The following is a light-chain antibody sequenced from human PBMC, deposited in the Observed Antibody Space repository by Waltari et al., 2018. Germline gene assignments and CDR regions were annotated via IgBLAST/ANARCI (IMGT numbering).Light chain of an antibody. V-gene: IGLV1-44*01. J-gene: IGLJ3*02. Sequence: QSVVTQPPSASGTPGQRVTLSCSGSNSNIGSDIVNWYQQFPGTAPKLLIYANNPRPSGVPGRVSASRSGTSASLVISGLQSEDEADYYCATWDASLDTWVFGGGAKVTVL. CDR3: ATWDASLDTWV. CDR2: ANN. CDR1: NSNIGSDI.